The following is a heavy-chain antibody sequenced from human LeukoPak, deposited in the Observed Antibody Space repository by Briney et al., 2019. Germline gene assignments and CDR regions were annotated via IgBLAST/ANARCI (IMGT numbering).Heavy chain of an antibody. Sequence: GSLRLSCAASGFTFSSYAMSWVRQAPGKGLDWVSAISGSGTTTYYADSVKGRFTISRDISKNTLYLQMNSLRAEDTAVYYCAKPPSAASGTDFHYWGQGTLVTVSS. CDR3: AKPPSAASGTDFHY. CDR2: ISGSGTTT. CDR1: GFTFSSYA. V-gene: IGHV3-23*01. J-gene: IGHJ4*02. D-gene: IGHD6-13*01.